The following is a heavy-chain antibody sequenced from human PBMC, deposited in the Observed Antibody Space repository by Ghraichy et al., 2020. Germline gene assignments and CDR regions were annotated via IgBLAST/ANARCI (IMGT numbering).Heavy chain of an antibody. CDR3: ARARAYIVGATNPYYFDY. CDR1: GFTFSSYA. CDR2: ISYDGSNK. Sequence: GGSLRLSCAASGFTFSSYAMHWVRQAPGKGLEWVAVISYDGSNKYYAASVKGRFTISRDNSKNTLYLQMNSLRAEDTAVYYCARARAYIVGATNPYYFDYWGQGTLVTVSS. V-gene: IGHV3-30-3*01. J-gene: IGHJ4*02. D-gene: IGHD1-26*01.